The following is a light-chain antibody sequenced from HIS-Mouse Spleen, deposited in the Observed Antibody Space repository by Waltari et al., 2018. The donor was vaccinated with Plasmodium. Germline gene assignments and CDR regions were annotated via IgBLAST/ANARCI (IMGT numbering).Light chain of an antibody. CDR3: QQYNSYWT. V-gene: IGKV1-5*03. Sequence: DIQMTQSPSTLSVSVGDRVTITCRASQSISSWLAWYQQKPGKAPKLLIYKASSLESGVPSRFSGSGSGTEFTLTISSLQPDDFATYYRQQYNSYWTFGQGTKVEIK. J-gene: IGKJ1*01. CDR1: QSISSW. CDR2: KAS.